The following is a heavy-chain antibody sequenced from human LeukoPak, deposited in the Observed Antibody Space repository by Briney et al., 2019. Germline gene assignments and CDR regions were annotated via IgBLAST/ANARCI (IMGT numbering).Heavy chain of an antibody. CDR1: GFTFSTYG. CDR3: AKDGYYYDSSGYVHFDY. D-gene: IGHD3-22*01. CDR2: ISGSGGST. J-gene: IGHJ4*02. V-gene: IGHV3-23*01. Sequence: PGGSLRLSCEASGFTFSTYGINWVRQAPGKGLEWVSAISGSGGSTYYADSVKGRFTISRDNSKNTLYLQMNSLRAEDTAVYYCAKDGYYYDSSGYVHFDYWGQGTLVTVSS.